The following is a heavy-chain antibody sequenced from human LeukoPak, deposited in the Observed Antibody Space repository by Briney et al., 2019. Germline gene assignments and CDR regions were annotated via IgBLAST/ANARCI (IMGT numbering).Heavy chain of an antibody. V-gene: IGHV3-30*02. Sequence: GGSLRLSCAASGFTFSSYGMHWVRQAPGKGLEWVAFIRYDGSNKYYADSVKGRFTISRDNSKNTLYLQMNSLRAEDTAVYYCAKDREVVAAYSDYWGQGTLATVSS. D-gene: IGHD2-15*01. CDR3: AKDREVVAAYSDY. CDR1: GFTFSSYG. CDR2: IRYDGSNK. J-gene: IGHJ4*02.